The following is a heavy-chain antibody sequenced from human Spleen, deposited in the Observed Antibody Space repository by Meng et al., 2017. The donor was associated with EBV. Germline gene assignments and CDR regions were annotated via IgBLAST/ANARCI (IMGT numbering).Heavy chain of an antibody. CDR2: INADSGNT. J-gene: IGHJ5*02. CDR1: GNTFKSFA. D-gene: IGHD6-13*01. V-gene: IGHV1-3*01. CDR3: ARDGTSNWLLNWFDP. Sequence: QVQLVRAGVEVRKPGTSVKVSCRASGNTFKSFAIHWVRQAPGQRLEWMVWINADSGNTKYSQKFQGRVTITRDTAASTVYMELSSLTSEDTAVYYCARDGTSNWLLNWFDPWGQGTLVTVSS.